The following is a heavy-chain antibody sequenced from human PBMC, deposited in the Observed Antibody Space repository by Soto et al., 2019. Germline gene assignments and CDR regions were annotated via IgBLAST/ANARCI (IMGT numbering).Heavy chain of an antibody. J-gene: IGHJ4*02. D-gene: IGHD2-2*01. V-gene: IGHV3-30-3*01. CDR2: ISYDGSNK. CDR3: ARDTVGGIVVVPAVAFDY. CDR1: GFTFRSYA. Sequence: PGVSLRLSCAGSGFTFRSYAMSWVRQAPGTGLEWVAVISYDGSNKYYADSVKGRFTISRDNSKNTLYLQMNSLRAEDTAVYYCARDTVGGIVVVPAVAFDYWGQGTLVTVSS.